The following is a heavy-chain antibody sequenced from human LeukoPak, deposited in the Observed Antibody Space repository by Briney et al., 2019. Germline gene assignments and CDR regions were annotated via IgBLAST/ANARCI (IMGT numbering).Heavy chain of an antibody. CDR1: GFTFSSYA. CDR3: AVADRFPFDAFDI. D-gene: IGHD3-16*01. Sequence: KSGGSLRLSCAASGFTFSSYAMSWVRQAPGKGLEWVSAISGSGGSTYYADSVKGRFTISRDNSKNTLYLQMNSLRAEDTAVYYCAVADRFPFDAFDIWGQGTTVTVSS. V-gene: IGHV3-23*01. J-gene: IGHJ3*02. CDR2: ISGSGGST.